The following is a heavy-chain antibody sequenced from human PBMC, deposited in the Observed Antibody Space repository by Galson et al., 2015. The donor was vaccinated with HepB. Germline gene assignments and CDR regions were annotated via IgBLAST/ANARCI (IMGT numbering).Heavy chain of an antibody. V-gene: IGHV4-59*01. CDR3: ARVAREDSWEIPSRRVDS. J-gene: IGHJ4*02. CDR2: ISYSGTT. D-gene: IGHD1-26*01. CDR1: GGSISRYS. Sequence: ETLSLTCTVSGGSISRYSWSWIRQPPGKGLECIGCISYSGTTNYNPSLRGRVTISVDTAKRQFSLSLTSVTPADTAVYYCARVAREDSWEIPSRRVDSWGQGTLVTVSS.